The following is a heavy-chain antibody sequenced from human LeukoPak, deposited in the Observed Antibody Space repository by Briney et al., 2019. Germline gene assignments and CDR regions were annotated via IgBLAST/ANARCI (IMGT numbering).Heavy chain of an antibody. CDR3: ARVGASTGAY. V-gene: IGHV3-74*03. CDR2: INSDGSTT. J-gene: IGHJ4*01. Sequence: GGSLRLSCAASGFTFSSNWMQWVRQAPGKGLVWVSRINSDGSTTTYADSVKGRFTISRDNAKNTLYLQMNSLRPEDTAVYYCARVGASTGAYWGQEPWSPSPQ. D-gene: IGHD1-26*01. CDR1: GFTFSSNW.